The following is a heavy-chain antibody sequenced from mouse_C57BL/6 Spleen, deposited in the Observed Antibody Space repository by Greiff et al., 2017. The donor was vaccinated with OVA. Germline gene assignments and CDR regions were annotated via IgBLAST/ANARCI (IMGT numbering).Heavy chain of an antibody. CDR1: GYSITSGYY. V-gene: IGHV3-6*01. CDR3: ARGTTRYFDY. D-gene: IGHD1-1*01. Sequence: EVKLMESGPGLVKPSQSLSLTCSVTGYSITSGYYWNWIRQFPGNKLEWMGFISSDGSNNSHPSLKTPIPLTRETAKKQFFLKLNSVTTEDTATYYCARGTTRYFDYWGQGTTLTVSA. J-gene: IGHJ2*01. CDR2: ISSDGSN.